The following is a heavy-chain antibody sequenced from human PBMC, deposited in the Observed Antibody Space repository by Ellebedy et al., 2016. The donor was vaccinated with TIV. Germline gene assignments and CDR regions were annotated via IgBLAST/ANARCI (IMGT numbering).Heavy chain of an antibody. CDR2: IYYSGST. J-gene: IGHJ5*02. CDR1: GGSISSYY. Sequence: SETLSLXCTVSGGSISSYYWSWIRQPPGKGLEWIGYIYYSGSTNYNPSLKSRVTISVDTSKNQFSLKLSSVTAADTAVYYCARGDYDFWSGYNWFDPWGQGTLVTVSS. D-gene: IGHD3-3*01. CDR3: ARGDYDFWSGYNWFDP. V-gene: IGHV4-59*01.